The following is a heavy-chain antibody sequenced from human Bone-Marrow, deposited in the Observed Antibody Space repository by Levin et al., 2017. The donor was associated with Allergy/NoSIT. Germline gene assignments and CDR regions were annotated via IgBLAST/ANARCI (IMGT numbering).Heavy chain of an antibody. CDR2: ISSSGSTM. J-gene: IGHJ4*02. CDR3: ASRIIFSGSYDNYFDS. D-gene: IGHD1-26*01. Sequence: LSLTCAASGFTFNRSSMNWVRQAPGKGLEWVSYISSSGSTMYYADSVQGRFTISRDNAKNSVYLQMHSLRDEDTAVYFCASRIIFSGSYDNYFDSWGQGTLVTVSS. CDR1: GFTFNRSS. V-gene: IGHV3-48*02.